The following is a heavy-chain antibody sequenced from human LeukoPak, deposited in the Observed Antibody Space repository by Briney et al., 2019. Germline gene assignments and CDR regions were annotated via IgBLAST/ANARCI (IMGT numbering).Heavy chain of an antibody. V-gene: IGHV4-34*01. J-gene: IGHJ4*02. CDR1: GGSFSGYY. Sequence: SETLSLTCAVYGGSFSGYYWSWIRQPPGKGLEWIGEINHSGSTNYNPSLKSRVTISVDTSKNQFSLKLSSVTAADTAVYYCARAGSSGWCFDYWGQGTLVTVSS. CDR3: ARAGSSGWCFDY. CDR2: INHSGST. D-gene: IGHD6-19*01.